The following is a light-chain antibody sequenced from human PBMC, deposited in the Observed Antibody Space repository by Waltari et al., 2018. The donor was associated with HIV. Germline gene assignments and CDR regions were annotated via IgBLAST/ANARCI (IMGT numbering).Light chain of an antibody. CDR2: GVN. CDR3: TTYTAKDSLL. V-gene: IGLV2-14*01. J-gene: IGLJ2*01. CDR1: SYAFDLLHF. Sequence: SALLQPASVPGSPGQSVTTPGPGPSYAFDLLHFPSWYQQPPGKAPQLIIFGVNSRPSGISSRFSASKSGDTASLTISGLQSGDEADYYCTTYTAKDSLLIGSGTKLTVL.